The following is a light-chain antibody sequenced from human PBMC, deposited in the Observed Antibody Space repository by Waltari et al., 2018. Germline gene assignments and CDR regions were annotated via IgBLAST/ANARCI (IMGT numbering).Light chain of an antibody. CDR3: CSYAGDYSWI. CDR1: GSGVGGYNS. J-gene: IGLJ2*01. Sequence: QSALTQPRSVSGSPGQSVTISCTGAGSGVGGYNSVSWYQQHPGKAPKLMLDEVSKRPSGVPDRFSGSKSGNTASLTISGLQAEDEADYYCCSYAGDYSWIFGGGTKVTVL. V-gene: IGLV2-11*01. CDR2: EVS.